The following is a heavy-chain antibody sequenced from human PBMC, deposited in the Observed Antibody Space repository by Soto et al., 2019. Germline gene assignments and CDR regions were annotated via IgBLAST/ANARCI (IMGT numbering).Heavy chain of an antibody. CDR1: GESISSSSYY. J-gene: IGHJ4*02. CDR3: ARQRTTVVTQAYFDH. Sequence: SETLSLTSIVHGESISSSSYYWCWIRQPPGKGLEWIGSIYYRGRTYYNPSFKSRVTISIDTSKNQFSLKLSSVTATDTAVYYCARQRTTVVTQAYFDHWGQGALVTV. CDR2: IYYRGRT. V-gene: IGHV4-39*01. D-gene: IGHD2-21*02.